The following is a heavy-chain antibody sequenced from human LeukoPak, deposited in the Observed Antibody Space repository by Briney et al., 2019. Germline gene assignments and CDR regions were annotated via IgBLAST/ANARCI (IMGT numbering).Heavy chain of an antibody. CDR3: ARGNYDILTGYYGRIGWFDP. D-gene: IGHD3-9*01. CDR2: IYTSGIT. CDR1: GGSISIYY. V-gene: IGHV4-4*07. J-gene: IGHJ5*02. Sequence: SETLSLTCTVSGGSISIYYWSWIRQPAGKGLEWIGRIYTSGITNYNPSLKTRFTISVDTSKNQFSLKRTSVTLADTAVYYCARGNYDILTGYYGRIGWFDPWGQGTLVTVSS.